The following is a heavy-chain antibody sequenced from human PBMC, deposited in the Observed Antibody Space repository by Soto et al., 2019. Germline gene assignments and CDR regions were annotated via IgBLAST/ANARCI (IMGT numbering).Heavy chain of an antibody. CDR3: ARHGGYSYGYGPDY. J-gene: IGHJ4*02. V-gene: IGHV4-39*01. Sequence: SETLSLTCTVSGGSISSSSYYWGWIRQPPGKGLEWIGSIYYSGSTYYNPSLKSRVTISVDTSKNQFSLKLSSVTAADTAVYYCARHGGYSYGYGPDYWGQGTLVTVSS. CDR2: IYYSGST. D-gene: IGHD5-18*01. CDR1: GGSISSSSYY.